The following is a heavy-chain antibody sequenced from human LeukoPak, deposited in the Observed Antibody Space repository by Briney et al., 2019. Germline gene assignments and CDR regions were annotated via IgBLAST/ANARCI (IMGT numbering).Heavy chain of an antibody. CDR3: ARLNPRYSSGRDY. J-gene: IGHJ4*02. Sequence: GGSLRLSCAASGFTFSSHAMHWVRQAPGKGLEYVSAISSDGGVTYYANSVKGRFTISRDNAKNSLYLQMNSLRAEDTAVYYCARLNPRYSSGRDYWGQGTLVTVSS. D-gene: IGHD6-19*01. CDR1: GFTFSSHA. CDR2: ISSDGGVT. V-gene: IGHV3-64*01.